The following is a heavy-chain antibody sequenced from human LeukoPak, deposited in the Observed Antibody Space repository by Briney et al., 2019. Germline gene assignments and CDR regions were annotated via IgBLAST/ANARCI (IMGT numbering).Heavy chain of an antibody. CDR3: ARGEVLLWFGELLFVDYFDY. CDR2: INHSGST. J-gene: IGHJ4*02. V-gene: IGHV4-34*01. CDR1: GGSFSGYY. D-gene: IGHD3-10*01. Sequence: SETLSLTCAVYGGSFSGYYWSWIRQPPGKGLEWIGEINHSGSTNYNPSLKSRVTISVDTSKNQFSLKLSSVTAADTAVYYCARGEVLLWFGELLFVDYFDYWGQGTLVTVSS.